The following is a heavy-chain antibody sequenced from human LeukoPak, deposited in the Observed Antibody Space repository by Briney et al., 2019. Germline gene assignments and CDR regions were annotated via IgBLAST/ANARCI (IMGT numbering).Heavy chain of an antibody. CDR1: GFTFSNYW. CDR2: INSDGINT. D-gene: IGHD1-26*01. J-gene: IGHJ4*02. CDR3: AAHASGSYSWFLNY. V-gene: IGHV3-74*01. Sequence: GGSLRLSCAASGFTFSNYWMHWVRQAPGKGLVWVSRINSDGINTSYADSVKGRFTISRDNAKNTLNLQMNSLRAEDTAVYYCAAHASGSYSWFLNYWGQGTLVTVSS.